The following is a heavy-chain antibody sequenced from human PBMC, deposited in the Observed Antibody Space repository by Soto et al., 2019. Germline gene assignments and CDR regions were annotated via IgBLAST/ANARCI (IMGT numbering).Heavy chain of an antibody. V-gene: IGHV4-61*01. CDR2: IYYSGST. D-gene: IGHD2-21*02. CDR1: GGSVSSGSYY. CDR3: ARVGPCGGDCYSLDY. Sequence: PSETLSLTCTVSGGSVSSGSYYWSWIRQPPGKGLEWIGYIYYSGSTNYNPSLKSRVTISVDTSKNQFSLKLSSVTAADTAVYYCARVGPCGGDCYSLDYWGQGTLVTVSS. J-gene: IGHJ4*02.